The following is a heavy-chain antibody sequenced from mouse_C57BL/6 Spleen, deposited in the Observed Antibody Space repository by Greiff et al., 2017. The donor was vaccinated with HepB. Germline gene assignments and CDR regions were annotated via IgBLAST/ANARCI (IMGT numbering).Heavy chain of an antibody. CDR3: AREGRYGTYEETNWYFDV. CDR2: INPNNGGT. Sequence: EVQLQESGPELVKPGASVKIPCKASGYTFTDYNMDWVKQSHGKSLEWIGDINPNNGGTIYNQKFKGKATLTVDKSSSTAYMELRSLTSEDTAVYYCAREGRYGTYEETNWYFDVWGTGTTVTVSS. J-gene: IGHJ1*03. D-gene: IGHD2-1*01. CDR1: GYTFTDYN. V-gene: IGHV1-18*01.